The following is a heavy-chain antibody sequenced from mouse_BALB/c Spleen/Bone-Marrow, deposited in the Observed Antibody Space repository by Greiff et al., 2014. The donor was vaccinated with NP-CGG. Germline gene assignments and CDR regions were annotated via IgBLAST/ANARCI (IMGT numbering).Heavy chain of an antibody. CDR3: ARHAYYDQTEVSFVY. CDR2: ISGGGSYT. D-gene: IGHD2-4*01. CDR1: GFTFNSYG. J-gene: IGHJ3*01. V-gene: IGHV5-9-2*01. Sequence: EVNVVESGGGLVKSGGSLKLSCAASGFTFNSYGMSWVRQTPEKRLEWVATISGGGSYTFYPDSGKGRFTISRDNAKNNLYLQLSSLRSEDTALYYCARHAYYDQTEVSFVYWGQGTLVTVSA.